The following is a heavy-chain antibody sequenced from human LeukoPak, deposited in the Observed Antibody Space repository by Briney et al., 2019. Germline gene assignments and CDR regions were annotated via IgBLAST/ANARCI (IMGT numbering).Heavy chain of an antibody. CDR1: GGSISSSSYY. V-gene: IGHV4-39*07. J-gene: IGHJ4*02. D-gene: IGHD3-10*01. Sequence: SETLSLTCTVSGGSISSSSYYWGWIRQPPGKGLEWIGSIYYSGSTYYNLSLKSRVTISLDRSKNQFSLKLTSVTAADTAVYYCARYGGSGTYFFDYWGQGTLVTVSS. CDR3: ARYGGSGTYFFDY. CDR2: IYYSGST.